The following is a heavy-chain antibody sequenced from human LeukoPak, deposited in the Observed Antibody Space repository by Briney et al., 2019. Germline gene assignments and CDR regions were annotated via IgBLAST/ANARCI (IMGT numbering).Heavy chain of an antibody. CDR3: ARYSRYSSGPTPPDY. V-gene: IGHV1-69*13. CDR2: IIPIFGTA. Sequence: SVKVSCKASGGTFSSYAISWVRQAPGQGLEWMGGIIPIFGTANYAQMFQGRVTITADESTSTAYMELSSLRSEDTAVYYCARYSRYSSGPTPPDYWGQGTLVTVSS. D-gene: IGHD6-19*01. J-gene: IGHJ4*02. CDR1: GGTFSSYA.